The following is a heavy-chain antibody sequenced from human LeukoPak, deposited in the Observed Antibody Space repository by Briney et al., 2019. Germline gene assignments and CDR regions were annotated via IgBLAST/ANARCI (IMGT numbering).Heavy chain of an antibody. CDR3: ARALYSGYDY. D-gene: IGHD5-12*01. CDR2: MNPNSGNT. Sequence: ASVTVSCKASGYTFTIYDINWVRQAPGQGLEWMGWMNPNSGNTGYPQKFQGRVTMARNTSISTVYMELSSLRSEDTAVYYCARALYSGYDYWGQGTLVTVSS. J-gene: IGHJ4*02. CDR1: GYTFTIYD. V-gene: IGHV1-8*01.